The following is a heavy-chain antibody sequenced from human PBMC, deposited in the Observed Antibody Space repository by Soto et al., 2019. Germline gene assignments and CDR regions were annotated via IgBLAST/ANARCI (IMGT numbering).Heavy chain of an antibody. D-gene: IGHD1-26*01. CDR2: ISGDNGKT. CDR1: GYTFSRYG. Sequence: QVQLEQSGVEVKNPGASVKVSCKASGYTFSRYGIGWVRQAPGQGLEWMGWISGDNGKTHYAQKVQGRVTVTTDTSTSTSYSELRSLTSDDTAVYYCARKGAGRGGQYDHWGQGTLVIVSS. J-gene: IGHJ4*02. V-gene: IGHV1-18*01. CDR3: ARKGAGRGGQYDH.